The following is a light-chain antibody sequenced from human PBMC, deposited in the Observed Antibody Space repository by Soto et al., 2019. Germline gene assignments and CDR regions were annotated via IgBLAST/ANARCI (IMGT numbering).Light chain of an antibody. CDR3: QQYYSTPWT. CDR2: WAS. V-gene: IGKV4-1*01. J-gene: IGKJ1*01. CDR1: QSVLSTSNNKNY. Sequence: DIVGTQSPDSLAVSLGERATINCKSSQSVLSTSNNKNYLAWYQQKPGQPPKLLIYWASTRESGVPDRFSGSGSGADFTLTISTLQVEDVAVYYCQQYYSTPWTFGQGTKVEIK.